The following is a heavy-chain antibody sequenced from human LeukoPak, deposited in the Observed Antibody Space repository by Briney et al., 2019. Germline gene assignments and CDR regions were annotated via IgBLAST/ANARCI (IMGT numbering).Heavy chain of an antibody. CDR3: AKDRFITMVRGVTD. V-gene: IGHV3-23*01. CDR2: ISGSGSGT. Sequence: GGTLRLSCAASGFTFSSYAMNWVRQAPGRGREWVSTISGSGSGTYYADSVKGRFTISRDNSKNTLYLQMNSLRAEDTAVYYCAKDRFITMVRGVTDWGQGTLVTVSS. D-gene: IGHD3-10*01. CDR1: GFTFSSYA. J-gene: IGHJ4*02.